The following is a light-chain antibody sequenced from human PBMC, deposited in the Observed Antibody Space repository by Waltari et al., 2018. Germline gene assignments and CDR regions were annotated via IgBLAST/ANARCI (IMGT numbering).Light chain of an antibody. CDR2: AAS. V-gene: IGKV1-39*01. J-gene: IGKJ1*01. Sequence: DIQLTQSPSSLSASVGDRVTITCRASQSIATYLNWYQEKPGKAPKLLIFAASSLQSGVPSRFSGSGSGTGFTLSISSLQPEDFVTYYCQQSFISPWTFGQGTKVEIK. CDR1: QSIATY. CDR3: QQSFISPWT.